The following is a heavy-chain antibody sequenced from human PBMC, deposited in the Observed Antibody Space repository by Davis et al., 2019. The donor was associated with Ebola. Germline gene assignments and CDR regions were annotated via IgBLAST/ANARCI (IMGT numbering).Heavy chain of an antibody. J-gene: IGHJ3*02. V-gene: IGHV1-2*04. CDR1: GYTFTGYY. D-gene: IGHD6-13*01. Sequence: ASVKVSCKASGYTFTGYYMHWVRQAPGQGLEWMGWINPNSGGTNYAQKFQGWVTMTRATSISTAYMELSRLRSDDTAVYYCARGQQQLGDAFDIWGQGTMVTVSS. CDR2: INPNSGGT. CDR3: ARGQQQLGDAFDI.